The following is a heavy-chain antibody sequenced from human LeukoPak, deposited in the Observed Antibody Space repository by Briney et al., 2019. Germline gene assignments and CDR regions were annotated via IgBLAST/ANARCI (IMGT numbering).Heavy chain of an antibody. Sequence: SETLSLTCAVYGGSFSGYYWSWIRQPPGKGLEWIGEINHSGSTNYNPSLKSRVTISVDTPKNQFSLKLSSVTAADTAVYYCARYRLSYFHYFDYWGQGTLVTVSS. CDR2: INHSGST. J-gene: IGHJ4*02. CDR3: ARYRLSYFHYFDY. CDR1: GGSFSGYY. V-gene: IGHV4-34*01. D-gene: IGHD2/OR15-2a*01.